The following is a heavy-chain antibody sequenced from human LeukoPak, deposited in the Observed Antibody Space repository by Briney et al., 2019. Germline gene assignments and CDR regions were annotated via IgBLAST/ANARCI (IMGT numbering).Heavy chain of an antibody. D-gene: IGHD1/OR15-1a*01. V-gene: IGHV1-69*06. Sequence: GASVKVSCKASGGTFSSHAISWVRQAPGQGLEWMGGIIPIFGTANYAQKFQGRVTITADKSTSTAYMELSSLRSEDTAVYYCARTGTYDAFDIWGQGTMVTVSS. CDR2: IIPIFGTA. CDR3: ARTGTYDAFDI. J-gene: IGHJ3*02. CDR1: GGTFSSHA.